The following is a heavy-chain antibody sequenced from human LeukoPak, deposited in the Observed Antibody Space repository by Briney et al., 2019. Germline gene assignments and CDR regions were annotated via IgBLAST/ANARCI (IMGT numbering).Heavy chain of an antibody. CDR1: GFTVSSNY. D-gene: IGHD3-22*01. J-gene: IGHJ4*02. Sequence: GSLRLSCAASGFTVSSNYMSWVRQAPGKGLEWVSVIYSGGSTYYADSVKGRFTISRDNSKNTLYLQMNSLRAEDTAVYYCARGSYDSSGYYGSIGFDYWGQGTLVTVSS. CDR3: ARGSYDSSGYYGSIGFDY. V-gene: IGHV3-53*01. CDR2: IYSGGST.